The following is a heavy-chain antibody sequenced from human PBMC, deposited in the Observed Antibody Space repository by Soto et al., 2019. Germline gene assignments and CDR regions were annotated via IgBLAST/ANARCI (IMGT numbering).Heavy chain of an antibody. CDR1: GGTFSSYA. V-gene: IGHV1-69*01. D-gene: IGHD2-15*01. J-gene: IGHJ6*02. Sequence: QVQLVQSGAEVKKPGSSVKVSCKAPGGTFSSYAISWVRQAPGQGLACMGGIIPIFGTAKYAQKFQGRVTITADEYTSTGDMELSSLRSEDTAVYYCARSQGGSSSLDIYYYYYYGMDVWGQGTTVTVSS. CDR2: IIPIFGTA. CDR3: ARSQGGSSSLDIYYYYYYGMDV.